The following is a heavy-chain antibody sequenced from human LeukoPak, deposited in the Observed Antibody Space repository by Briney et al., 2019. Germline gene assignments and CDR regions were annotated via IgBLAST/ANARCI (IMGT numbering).Heavy chain of an antibody. CDR2: IWHDGNEK. V-gene: IGHV3-33*06. Sequence: GGSLRLSCAASGFSFSFYGMHWVRQAPGKGLEWVALIWHDGNEKYYADSVKGRFAISRDNSKNTLYLQMNSLRAEDTAVYYCAKSLRGDTVTDCAYWGQGTLVTVSS. J-gene: IGHJ4*02. CDR1: GFSFSFYG. D-gene: IGHD5-18*01. CDR3: AKSLRGDTVTDCAY.